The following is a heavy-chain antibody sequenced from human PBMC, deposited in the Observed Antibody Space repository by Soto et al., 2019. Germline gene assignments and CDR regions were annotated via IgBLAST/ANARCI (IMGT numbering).Heavy chain of an antibody. CDR3: XXXXXXXXXXXXXXXXXXXXV. J-gene: IGHJ6*04. CDR2: ISGSGGST. V-gene: IGHV3-23*01. Sequence: SPISGSGGSTYYADSVKGRFTISRDNSKNTLYLQMNSLRAEDTAVAYXXXXXXXXXXXXXXXXXXXXXVWGKGTTVTVSS.